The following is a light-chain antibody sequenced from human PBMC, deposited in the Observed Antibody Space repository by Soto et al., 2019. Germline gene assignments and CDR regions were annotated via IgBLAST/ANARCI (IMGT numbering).Light chain of an antibody. CDR2: DAS. J-gene: IGKJ1*01. Sequence: MSHSLSTVSSSEGDRVTITCRASQSISSWLAWYQQKPGKAPKFLIYDASSLESGVPSRFSGSGSGTEFTLTISSLQPEDFATYYCQQLNSYPRTFGQGTKVDIK. CDR3: QQLNSYPRT. V-gene: IGKV1-5*01. CDR1: QSISSW.